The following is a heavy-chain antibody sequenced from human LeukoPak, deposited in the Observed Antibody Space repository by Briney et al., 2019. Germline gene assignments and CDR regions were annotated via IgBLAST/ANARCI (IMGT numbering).Heavy chain of an antibody. V-gene: IGHV1-2*02. CDR2: VHLNGGGT. J-gene: IGHJ4*02. CDR3: ARDLRGPLYYGSGSHIAGY. Sequence: GASVKVSCTASGHIFTVDSIHWVRQAPGQGLEWLGWVHLNGGGTYRAQKFQGRVTMTRDTSTSTVYMELSSLRSEDTAVYYCARDLRGPLYYGSGSHIAGYWGQGTLVTVSS. D-gene: IGHD3-10*01. CDR1: GHIFTVDS.